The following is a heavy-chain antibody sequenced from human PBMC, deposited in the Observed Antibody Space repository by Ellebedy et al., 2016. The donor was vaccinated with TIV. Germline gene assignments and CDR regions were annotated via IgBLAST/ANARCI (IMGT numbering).Heavy chain of an antibody. J-gene: IGHJ4*02. CDR2: IYYSGST. Sequence: SETLSLTCTVSGGSISRYYWSWIRQPPGKGLEWIGYIYYSGSTNYNPSLKSRVTISVDTSKNQFSLKLSSVTAADTAVYYCASGGGWNDPGAFDYWGQGTLVTVSS. D-gene: IGHD1-1*01. V-gene: IGHV4-59*01. CDR3: ASGGGWNDPGAFDY. CDR1: GGSISRYY.